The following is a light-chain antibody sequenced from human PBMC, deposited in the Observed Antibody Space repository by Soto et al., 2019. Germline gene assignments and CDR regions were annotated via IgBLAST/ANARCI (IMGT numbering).Light chain of an antibody. CDR2: DVS. CDR1: SSDVGGYNY. CDR3: SSYTSSNKF. J-gene: IGLJ1*01. V-gene: IGLV2-14*01. Sequence: QSALTQPASVSGSPGQSITISCTGTSSDVGGYNYVSWYQQHPGKAPKLMIYDVSNRPSGVSNRFSGSKSGNTASLTISGLLAEDEADYYCSSYTSSNKFFGTGTKLTVL.